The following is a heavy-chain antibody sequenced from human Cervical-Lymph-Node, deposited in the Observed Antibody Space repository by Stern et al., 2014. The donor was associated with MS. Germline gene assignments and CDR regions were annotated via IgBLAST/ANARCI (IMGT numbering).Heavy chain of an antibody. Sequence: EQLVESGGGVVQPGRSLRLSCAASGFTFSSYAMHWVRQAPGKGLEWVAVISYDRSQKYYADSVKGRFSISRDNSKSTLYLQMNSLRPNDTAMYYCASPAGSSDWADFDSWGQGTLVTVSS. D-gene: IGHD6-19*01. CDR1: GFTFSSYA. CDR3: ASPAGSSDWADFDS. J-gene: IGHJ4*02. V-gene: IGHV3-30-3*01. CDR2: ISYDRSQK.